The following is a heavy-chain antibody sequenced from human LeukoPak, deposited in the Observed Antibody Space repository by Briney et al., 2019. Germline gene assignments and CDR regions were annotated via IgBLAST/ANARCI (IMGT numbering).Heavy chain of an antibody. D-gene: IGHD3-22*01. V-gene: IGHV3-66*01. CDR2: IYSGGAT. CDR3: AREGVNYYDSSGYYAVS. CDR1: GGSISSSSYY. J-gene: IGHJ5*02. Sequence: ETLSLTCTVSGGSISSSSYYWGWIRQPPGKGLEWVSTIYSGGATYYSDSVRGRFTISRDSSQNTVYLQMNSLRAEDTAVYYCAREGVNYYDSSGYYAVSWGQGTLVTVSS.